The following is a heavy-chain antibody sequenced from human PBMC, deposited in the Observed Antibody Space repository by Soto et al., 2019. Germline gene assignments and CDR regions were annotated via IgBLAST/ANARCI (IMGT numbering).Heavy chain of an antibody. D-gene: IGHD4-17*01. V-gene: IGHV3-23*01. Sequence: GGSLRLSCAASGFTFSSYAMSWVRQAPGKGLEWVSAISGSGGSTYYADSVKGRFTISRDNSKNTLYLQMNSLRAEDTAVYYCAKGVDYGDDYYYYGMDVWGQGTTVTVSS. CDR3: AKGVDYGDDYYYYGMDV. J-gene: IGHJ6*02. CDR1: GFTFSSYA. CDR2: ISGSGGST.